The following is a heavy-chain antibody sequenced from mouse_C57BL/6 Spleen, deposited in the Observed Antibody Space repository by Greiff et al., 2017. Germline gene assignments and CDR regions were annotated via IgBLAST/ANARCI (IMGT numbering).Heavy chain of an antibody. CDR3: ARSYYGSSYHFDY. CDR2: ISSGSSTI. J-gene: IGHJ2*01. Sequence: EVQLQESGGGLVKPGGSLKLSCAASGFTFSDYGMHWVRQAPEKGLEWVAYISSGSSTIYYADTVKGRFTISSDNAKNTLFLQMTSLRSEDTAMYYCARSYYGSSYHFDYWGQGTTLTVSS. D-gene: IGHD1-1*01. CDR1: GFTFSDYG. V-gene: IGHV5-17*01.